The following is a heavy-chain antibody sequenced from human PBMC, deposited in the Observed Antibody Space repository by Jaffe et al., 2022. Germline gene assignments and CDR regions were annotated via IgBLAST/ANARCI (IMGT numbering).Heavy chain of an antibody. CDR3: AKAILYGDYVDYFDY. CDR1: GFTFDDYA. CDR2: ISWNSGSI. Sequence: EVQLVESGGGLVQPGRSLRLSCAASGFTFDDYAMHWVRQAPGKGLEWVSGISWNSGSIGYADSVKGRFTISRDNAKNSLYLQMNSLRAEDTALYYCAKAILYGDYVDYFDYWGQGTLVTVSS. D-gene: IGHD4-17*01. J-gene: IGHJ4*02. V-gene: IGHV3-9*01.